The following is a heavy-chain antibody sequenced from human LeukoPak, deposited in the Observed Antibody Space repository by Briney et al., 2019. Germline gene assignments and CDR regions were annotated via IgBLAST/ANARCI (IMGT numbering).Heavy chain of an antibody. CDR2: IWYDGSNK. CDR1: GFTFSSYG. V-gene: IGHV3-33*01. Sequence: GRSLRLSCAASGFTFSSYGVHWVRQAPGKGLEWVAVIWYDGSNKYYADSVKGRFTISRDNSKNTLYLQMNSLRAEDTAVYYCAREHVCSSTSCSYYYYYGMDVWGKGTTVTVSS. J-gene: IGHJ6*04. CDR3: AREHVCSSTSCSYYYYYGMDV. D-gene: IGHD2-2*01.